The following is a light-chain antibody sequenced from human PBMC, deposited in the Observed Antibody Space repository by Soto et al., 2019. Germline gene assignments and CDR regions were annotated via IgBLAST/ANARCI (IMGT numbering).Light chain of an antibody. Sequence: QSALTQPASVSGSPGQSITISCSGTNTDVGGYNYVSWYQQYPGKAPKLVIFDVIERPSGIADRFSGSKSGNTAALTISGLQAEDEAHYYCSSYASDSPVVFGGGTKLTVL. J-gene: IGLJ3*02. V-gene: IGLV2-14*03. CDR2: DVI. CDR3: SSYASDSPVV. CDR1: NTDVGGYNY.